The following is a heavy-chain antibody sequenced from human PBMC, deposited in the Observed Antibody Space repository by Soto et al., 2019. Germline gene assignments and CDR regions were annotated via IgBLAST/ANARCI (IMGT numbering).Heavy chain of an antibody. CDR3: AKEQLLYYYYFGMDV. Sequence: GSLRLSCAASGFTFSIYAMSWVRQAPGKGLEWVSAISGSGGSTYYADSVKGRFTISRDNSKNTLYLQMNSLRAEDTAVYYCAKEQLLYYYYFGMDVWGQGTTVTVSS. V-gene: IGHV3-23*01. D-gene: IGHD2-2*01. CDR2: ISGSGGST. J-gene: IGHJ6*02. CDR1: GFTFSIYA.